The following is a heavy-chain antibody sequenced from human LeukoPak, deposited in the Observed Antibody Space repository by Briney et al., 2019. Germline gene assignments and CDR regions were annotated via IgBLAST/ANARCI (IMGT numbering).Heavy chain of an antibody. CDR3: AKGGYCSSTSCNAGQFDY. D-gene: IGHD2-2*01. V-gene: IGHV3-23*01. J-gene: IGHJ4*02. Sequence: PGGSLRLSCAASGFTFSSYAMSWVRQAPGKGLEWVSAISGSGGSTYYADSVKGRFTISRDNSKNTLYLQMNSLRAEDTAVYYCAKGGYCSSTSCNAGQFDYWGQGTLVTVPS. CDR2: ISGSGGST. CDR1: GFTFSSYA.